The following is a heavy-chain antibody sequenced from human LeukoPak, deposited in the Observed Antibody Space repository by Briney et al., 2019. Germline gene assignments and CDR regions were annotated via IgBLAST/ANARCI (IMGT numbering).Heavy chain of an antibody. D-gene: IGHD6-19*01. CDR2: ISGSGGST. CDR1: GFTFSSYA. Sequence: GGSLRLSCAASGFTFSSYAMSWVRQAPGKGPEWVSAISGSGGSTYYADSVKGRFTISRDNSKNTLYLQMNSLRAEDTDVYYWATRKPKSGWTQDDFWGQGTLVTVSS. J-gene: IGHJ4*02. CDR3: ATRKPKSGWTQDDF. V-gene: IGHV3-23*01.